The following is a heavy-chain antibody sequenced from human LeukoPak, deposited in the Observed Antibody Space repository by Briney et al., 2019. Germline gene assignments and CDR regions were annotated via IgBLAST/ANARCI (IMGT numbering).Heavy chain of an antibody. J-gene: IGHJ6*02. Sequence: PGASVKVSCKASGYTFTSDYMHWVRQAPGQGLEWMGWISAYNGNTNYAQKFQGRVTMTEDTSTDTAYMELSSLRSEDTAVYYCATDYGSGSYNGMDVWGQGTTVTVSS. V-gene: IGHV1-18*04. CDR1: GYTFTSDY. CDR3: ATDYGSGSYNGMDV. CDR2: ISAYNGNT. D-gene: IGHD3-10*01.